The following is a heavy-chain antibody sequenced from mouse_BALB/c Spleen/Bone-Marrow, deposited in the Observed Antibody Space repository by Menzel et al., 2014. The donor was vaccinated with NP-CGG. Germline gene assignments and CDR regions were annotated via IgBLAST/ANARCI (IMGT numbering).Heavy chain of an antibody. J-gene: IGHJ2*01. CDR1: GFTFSSYT. D-gene: IGHD1-1*01. CDR3: ARLITTYFDY. CDR2: ISNGGGST. V-gene: IGHV5-12-2*01. Sequence: EVNVVESGGDLVQPGGSLKLSCAASGFTFSSYTMSWVRQTPEKRLEWVAYISNGGGSTYYPDTVKGRFTISRDNAKNTLYLQMSSLKSEDTAMYYCARLITTYFDYWGQGTTLTVSS.